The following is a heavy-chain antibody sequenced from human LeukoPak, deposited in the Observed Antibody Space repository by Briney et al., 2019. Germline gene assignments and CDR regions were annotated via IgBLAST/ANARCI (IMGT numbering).Heavy chain of an antibody. J-gene: IGHJ4*02. Sequence: PGGSLRLSCAASGFTFNTYPMHWVRQAPGKGLEWVAVISADGSKNYADSVKGRFAISRDNSWNTLYLQMNSLREEDTAVYYCARDAISRGSGAYCDCWGQGALVTVSS. V-gene: IGHV3-30*01. D-gene: IGHD3-10*01. CDR3: ARDAISRGSGAYCDC. CDR2: ISADGSK. CDR1: GFTFNTYP.